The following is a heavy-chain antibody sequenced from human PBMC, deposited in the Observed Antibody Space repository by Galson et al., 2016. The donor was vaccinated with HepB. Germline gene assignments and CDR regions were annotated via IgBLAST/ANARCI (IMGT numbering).Heavy chain of an antibody. V-gene: IGHV3-30-3*01. D-gene: IGHD6-19*01. Sequence: SLRLSYAASEFSISIYEVHWVRQAPGKGLEWVAVISYDGINKYYADSVKDRFTISRDNSKNTLYLQMNSLRSEDTAVYYCARGSIAVATAEYYGMDVWGKGTTVTVSS. J-gene: IGHJ6*04. CDR1: EFSISIYE. CDR3: ARGSIAVATAEYYGMDV. CDR2: ISYDGINK.